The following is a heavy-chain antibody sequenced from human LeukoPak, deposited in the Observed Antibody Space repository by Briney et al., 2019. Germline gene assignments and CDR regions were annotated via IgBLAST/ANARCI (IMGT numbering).Heavy chain of an antibody. CDR1: GFTFSDYG. CDR2: ISNNGGST. CDR3: ARGLNDYGRN. V-gene: IGHV3-64*01. D-gene: IGHD4-17*01. J-gene: IGHJ4*02. Sequence: PGGSLRLSCAASGFTFSDYGMHWVRQAPGKGLEYVSSISNNGGSTYYGSSVKGRFTISRDNSKNTLYLQMNSLRAEDTAVYYCARGLNDYGRNWGQGTLVTVSS.